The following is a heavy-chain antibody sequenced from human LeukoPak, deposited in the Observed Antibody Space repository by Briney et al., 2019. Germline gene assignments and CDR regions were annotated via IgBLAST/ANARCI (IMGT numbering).Heavy chain of an antibody. CDR1: GGPISSGGYS. D-gene: IGHD2-2*02. J-gene: IGHJ6*02. V-gene: IGHV4-30-2*01. Sequence: PSETLSLTCAVSGGPISSGGYSWSWIRQPPGKGLEWIGYIYHSGSTYYNPSLKSRVTISVDRSKNQFSLKLSSVTAADTAVYYCARGRYCSSTSCYRRGYYYYGMDVWGQGTTVTVSS. CDR3: ARGRYCSSTSCYRRGYYYYGMDV. CDR2: IYHSGST.